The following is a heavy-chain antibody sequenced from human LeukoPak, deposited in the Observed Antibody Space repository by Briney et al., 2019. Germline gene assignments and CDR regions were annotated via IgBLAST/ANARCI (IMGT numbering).Heavy chain of an antibody. Sequence: PSETLSLTCTASGGSISGADYYRSWIRQPPGKGLEWLGYVYHSGLTYYNPSLKSRLAISVDTSKNQFSLNLNSVTAADTAMYYCARGGGGSSTVTIYWFHPWGQGALVTVSS. CDR1: GGSISGADYY. V-gene: IGHV4-30-4*01. D-gene: IGHD4-17*01. J-gene: IGHJ5*02. CDR2: VYHSGLT. CDR3: ARGGGGSSTVTIYWFHP.